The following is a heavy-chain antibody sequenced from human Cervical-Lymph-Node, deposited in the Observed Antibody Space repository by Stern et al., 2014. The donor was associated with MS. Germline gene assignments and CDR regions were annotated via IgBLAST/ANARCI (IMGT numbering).Heavy chain of an antibody. J-gene: IGHJ6*02. CDR3: ATDRDDFRSGYSAPTKGYGLDV. Sequence: QVQLVQSGAEVKKPGASVKVSCKVSGYTLTELSMHWVRQDPGKGLQWMGGFDPEDGETIYAQKFQGRVTRTEDTSTDTAYMELSSLRSEDTAVYYCATDRDDFRSGYSAPTKGYGLDVWGQGTTVTVTS. CDR1: GYTLTELS. CDR2: FDPEDGET. D-gene: IGHD3-3*01. V-gene: IGHV1-24*01.